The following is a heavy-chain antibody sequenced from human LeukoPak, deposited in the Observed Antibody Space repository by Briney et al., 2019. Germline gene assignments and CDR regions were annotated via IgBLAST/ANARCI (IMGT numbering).Heavy chain of an antibody. V-gene: IGHV4-30-4*08. CDR3: ARTRIRYQLPTAFDY. J-gene: IGHJ4*02. Sequence: SETLSLTCTVSGGSISSGDYYWSWIRQPPGKGLEWIGYVYYSGSTYYNPSLKSRVTISVDMSLNQFSLKLSSVTAADTAVYFCARTRIRYQLPTAFDYWGQGSQVTVSS. CDR2: VYYSGST. CDR1: GGSISSGDYY. D-gene: IGHD2-2*01.